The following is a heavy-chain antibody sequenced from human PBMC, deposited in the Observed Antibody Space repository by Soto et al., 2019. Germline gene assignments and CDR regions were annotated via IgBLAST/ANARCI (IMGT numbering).Heavy chain of an antibody. J-gene: IGHJ4*02. CDR1: GGSINTFY. D-gene: IGHD1-1*01. Sequence: SETLSLTCTVSGGSINTFYWSWVRQPPGRGLEWIGYVYYSGSTNYNPSLKRRVTISLDTSKNQFSLKLSSVTAADTAVYFCASVKNWNDSDHWGQGTLVTVSS. V-gene: IGHV4-59*01. CDR3: ASVKNWNDSDH. CDR2: VYYSGST.